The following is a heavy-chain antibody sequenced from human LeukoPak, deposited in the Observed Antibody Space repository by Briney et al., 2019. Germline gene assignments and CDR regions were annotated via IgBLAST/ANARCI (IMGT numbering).Heavy chain of an antibody. V-gene: IGHV3-48*03. J-gene: IGHJ4*02. CDR1: GFTFSSYE. Sequence: PGGSLRLSCAASGFTFSSYEMNWVRQAPGKGLEWVSCISSSGSTTYYADSVKGRFTISRDNAKNSLYLQMNSLRAEDTAVYYCARTYNSGWWADYWGQGTLVTVSS. D-gene: IGHD6-19*01. CDR3: ARTYNSGWWADY. CDR2: ISSSGSTT.